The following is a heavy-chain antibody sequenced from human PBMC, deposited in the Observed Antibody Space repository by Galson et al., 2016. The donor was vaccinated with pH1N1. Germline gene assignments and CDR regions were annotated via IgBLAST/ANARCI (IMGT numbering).Heavy chain of an antibody. CDR3: ARGRDYDILTGSSYYFDY. CDR2: IYYSGNT. D-gene: IGHD3-9*01. J-gene: IGHJ4*02. V-gene: IGHV4-30-4*08. CDR1: GDFISSGDYF. Sequence: TLSLTCAVSGDFISSGDYFWSWIRQPPGKGLEWIGYIYYSGNTFYNPSLQSRVTISLDTSKTQFSLKLSSVTATDTAIYYCARGRDYDILTGSSYYFDYWGQGTLVTVSS.